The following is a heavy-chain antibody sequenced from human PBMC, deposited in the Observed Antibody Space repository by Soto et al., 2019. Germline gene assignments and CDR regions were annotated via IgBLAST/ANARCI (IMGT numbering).Heavy chain of an antibody. CDR2: IYYSGST. D-gene: IGHD6-13*01. J-gene: IGHJ5*02. V-gene: IGHV4-39*01. Sequence: SETLSLTCTVSVGSISGSSYYWGWIRHPPGKGLERIGSIYYSGSTYYNPSLKSRVTISVDTSKNQFSLKLSSVTAADTAVYYCASTGIAAAGTLNWFDPWGQGTLVTVSS. CDR1: VGSISGSSYY. CDR3: ASTGIAAAGTLNWFDP.